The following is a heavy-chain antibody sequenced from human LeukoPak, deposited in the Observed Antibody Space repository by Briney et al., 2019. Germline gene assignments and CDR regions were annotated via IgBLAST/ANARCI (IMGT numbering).Heavy chain of an antibody. V-gene: IGHV4-31*03. Sequence: PSETLSLTCTVSGGSISSGGYYWSWIRQHPGKGLEWIGYIYYSGSTYYNPSLKSRVTISVDTSKNQFSLKLNSVTAADTAVYYCARKGNGIYYFDYWGQGTLVTVSS. CDR3: ARKGNGIYYFDY. J-gene: IGHJ4*02. D-gene: IGHD2/OR15-2a*01. CDR1: GGSISSGGYY. CDR2: IYYSGST.